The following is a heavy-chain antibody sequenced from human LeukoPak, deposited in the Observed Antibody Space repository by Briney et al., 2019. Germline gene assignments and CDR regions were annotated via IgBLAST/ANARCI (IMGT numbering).Heavy chain of an antibody. CDR2: INPSGGRT. J-gene: IGHJ4*02. CDR3: ARDYYGGHNLYNFDL. V-gene: IGHV1-46*01. CDR1: GYTLTNYY. Sequence: ASVKVSCKASGYTLTNYYIHWVRQAPGQGLEWMGMINPSGGRTTYAKKFQGRVTMTRDTSTNTVYTELSSLRSDDTAVYYCARDYYGGHNLYNFDLWGQGTRVIVSS. D-gene: IGHD3-10*01.